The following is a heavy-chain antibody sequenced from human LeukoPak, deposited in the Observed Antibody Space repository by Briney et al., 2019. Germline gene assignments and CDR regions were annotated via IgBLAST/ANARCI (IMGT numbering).Heavy chain of an antibody. CDR2: IIPIFGTA. D-gene: IGHD4-17*01. CDR1: GGTFSSYA. CDR3: AREGGDYLLYYYYMDV. Sequence: SVKVSCKASGGTFSSYAISWVRQAPGQGLEWMGRIIPIFGTANYAQKFQGRVTITTDESTSTAYMELSSLRSEDTAVYYCAREGGDYLLYYYYMDVWGKGTTVTVSS. J-gene: IGHJ6*03. V-gene: IGHV1-69*05.